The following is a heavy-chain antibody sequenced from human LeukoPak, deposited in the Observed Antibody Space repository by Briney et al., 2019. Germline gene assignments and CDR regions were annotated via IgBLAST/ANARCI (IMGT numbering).Heavy chain of an antibody. CDR1: GFTFSSYG. D-gene: IGHD6-19*01. CDR3: AKGSSGWYKSALDY. V-gene: IGHV3-30*18. Sequence: GGSLRLSCAASGFTFSSYGMHWVRQAPGKGLEWVAVISYDGSNKYYADSVKGRFTISRDNSKNTLNLQMNSLRTEDTAVYYCAKGSSGWYKSALDYWGQGTLVTVSS. CDR2: ISYDGSNK. J-gene: IGHJ4*02.